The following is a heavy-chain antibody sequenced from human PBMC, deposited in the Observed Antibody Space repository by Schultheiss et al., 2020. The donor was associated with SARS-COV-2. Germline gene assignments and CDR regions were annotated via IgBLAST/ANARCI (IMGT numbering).Heavy chain of an antibody. CDR3: AKDGRYSYGYELDY. Sequence: GGSLRLSCAASGFTFSNNAMTWVRQAPGKGLVWVSRINSDGSSTSYADSVKGRFTIFRDNSKNTLYLQMSSLRAEDTAIYYCAKDGRYSYGYELDYWGQGTRVTVS. CDR1: GFTFSNNA. CDR2: INSDGSST. D-gene: IGHD5-18*01. V-gene: IGHV3-23*01. J-gene: IGHJ4*02.